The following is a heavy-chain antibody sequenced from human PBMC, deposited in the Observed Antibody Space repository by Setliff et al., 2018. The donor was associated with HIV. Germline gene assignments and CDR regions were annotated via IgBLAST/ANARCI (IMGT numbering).Heavy chain of an antibody. Sequence: PSETLSLSCAASGFTFSNYSMNWVRQAPGKGLEWVSSISTSSTYIYYADSVKGRFTISRDNSKNTLYLQMNSLRAEDTAVYYCVQLWSPGYWGQGTLVTVSS. J-gene: IGHJ4*02. CDR1: GFTFSNYS. CDR3: VQLWSPGY. CDR2: ISTSSTYI. V-gene: IGHV3-21*01. D-gene: IGHD5-18*01.